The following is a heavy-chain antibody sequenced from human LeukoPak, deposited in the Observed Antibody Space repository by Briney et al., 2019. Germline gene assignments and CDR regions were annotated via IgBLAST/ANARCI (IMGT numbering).Heavy chain of an antibody. CDR2: IKSKTDGGTT. V-gene: IGHV3-15*01. D-gene: IGHD6-13*01. CDR1: GFTFSSYS. CDR3: TTVLAAAGYFYYYYYMDV. Sequence: GGSLRLSCAASGFTFSSYSMNWVRQAPGKGLEWVGRIKSKTDGGTTDYAAPVKGRFTISRDDSKNTLYLQMNSLKTEDTAVYYCTTVLAAAGYFYYYYYMDVWGKGTTVTVSS. J-gene: IGHJ6*03.